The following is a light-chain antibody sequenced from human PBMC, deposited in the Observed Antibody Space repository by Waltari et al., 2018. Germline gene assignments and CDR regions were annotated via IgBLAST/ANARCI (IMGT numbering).Light chain of an antibody. J-gene: IGLJ2*01. Sequence: QSVLTQPPSVSGAPGQRVTISCTGSSSNIGARYDVHWYQQFPGTAPKLLLYANSNRPSGVPGRFAGSKSATSASLAITGLQDDDEADYYCQSYDSRLNAVVFGGGTKLTVL. CDR1: SSNIGARYD. V-gene: IGLV1-40*01. CDR3: QSYDSRLNAVV. CDR2: ANS.